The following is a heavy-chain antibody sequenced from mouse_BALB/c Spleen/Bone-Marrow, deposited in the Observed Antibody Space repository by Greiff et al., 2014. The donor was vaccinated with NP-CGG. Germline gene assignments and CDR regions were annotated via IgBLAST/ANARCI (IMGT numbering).Heavy chain of an antibody. D-gene: IGHD2-10*01. CDR3: ASPAYS. CDR2: IDPANGNT. V-gene: IGHV14-3*02. CDR1: GFNIKDTY. Sequence: EVQVVESGAELVKPGASVKLSCTASGFNIKDTYMHWVKRRPEQGLEWIGRIDPANGNTKYDPKFQGKATITADTSSNTAYLQLSSLTSEDTAVYYCASPAYSWGQGTLVTVSA. J-gene: IGHJ3*01.